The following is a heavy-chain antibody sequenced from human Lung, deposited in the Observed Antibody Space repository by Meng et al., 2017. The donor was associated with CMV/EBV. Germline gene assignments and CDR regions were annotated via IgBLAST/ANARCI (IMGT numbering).Heavy chain of an antibody. CDR2: IIPIFGTA. Sequence: SVXVSXKASGGTFSSYAISWVRQAPGQGLEWMGGIIPIFGTANYAQKFQGRVTITTDESTSTAYMELSSLRSEDTAVYYCARGTTSRYCSSTSCYRGAVFDPWGQGXLVTVSS. V-gene: IGHV1-69*05. J-gene: IGHJ5*02. CDR1: GGTFSSYA. CDR3: ARGTTSRYCSSTSCYRGAVFDP. D-gene: IGHD2-2*02.